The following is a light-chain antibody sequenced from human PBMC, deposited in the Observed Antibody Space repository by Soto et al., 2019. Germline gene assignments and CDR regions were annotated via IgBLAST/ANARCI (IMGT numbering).Light chain of an antibody. J-gene: IGKJ5*01. Sequence: EIVLTQSPATLSLSPGERAPLSCTASQSVSSYLAWYQQKPGQAPRLLIYDAANRAPGIPARFSGSGSGTDFTLTISSLEPEDFAVYYCQQRSNWPPITFGQGTLLEIK. CDR1: QSVSSY. CDR3: QQRSNWPPIT. CDR2: DAA. V-gene: IGKV3-11*01.